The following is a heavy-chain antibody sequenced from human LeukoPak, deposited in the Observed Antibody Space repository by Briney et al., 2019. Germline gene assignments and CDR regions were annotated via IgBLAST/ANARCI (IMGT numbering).Heavy chain of an antibody. J-gene: IGHJ4*02. D-gene: IGHD3-10*01. CDR2: IYPGDSDT. V-gene: IGHV5-51*01. CDR3: ASGTMVRGAKGYFDY. CDR1: GYSFTSYW. Sequence: ESLKISCKGSGYSFTSYWIGWVRQMPGKGLEWMGIIYPGDSDTRYSPSFQGQVTISADKSISTAYLQWSSLKASDTAMYYCASGTMVRGAKGYFDYWGQGTLVTVSS.